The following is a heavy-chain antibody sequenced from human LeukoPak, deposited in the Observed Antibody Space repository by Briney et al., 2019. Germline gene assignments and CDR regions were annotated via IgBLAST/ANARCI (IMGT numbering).Heavy chain of an antibody. CDR3: ANIMNYYYMDV. D-gene: IGHD3-16*01. J-gene: IGHJ6*03. V-gene: IGHV1-69*05. CDR2: IIPTFGTA. Sequence: SVKVSCKASGGTFSSYAISWVRQAPGQGLEWMGGIIPTFGTANYAQKSQGRVTITTDESTSTAYMELSSLRSEDTAVYYCANIMNYYYMDVWGKGTTVTVSS. CDR1: GGTFSSYA.